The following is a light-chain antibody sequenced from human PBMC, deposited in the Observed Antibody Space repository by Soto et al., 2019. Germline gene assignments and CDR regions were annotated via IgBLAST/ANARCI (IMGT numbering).Light chain of an antibody. Sequence: DIQMTQSPSSLSASVGDRVTLTCRASQGINNYLAWYQQKPGKVPKLLIYAAFNLQSGVPSRFSGSRSGTDFTLTISSLQPEDVATYYCQKYNSAPRTFGQGTKVEIK. CDR1: QGINNY. J-gene: IGKJ1*01. CDR3: QKYNSAPRT. V-gene: IGKV1-27*01. CDR2: AAF.